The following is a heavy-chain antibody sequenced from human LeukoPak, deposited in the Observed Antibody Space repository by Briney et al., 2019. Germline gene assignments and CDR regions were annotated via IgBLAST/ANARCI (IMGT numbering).Heavy chain of an antibody. J-gene: IGHJ6*03. CDR2: IYSGGNT. V-gene: IGHV3-53*05. D-gene: IGHD2-15*01. CDR3: AKDNCSGGSCYQYYYYYYMDV. Sequence: PGGSLRLSCAASGFTVSRYYMSWVRQAPGKGLEWVSVIYSGGNTYYADSVKGRFTISRDNSKNMVYLQMNSLRAEDTAVYYCAKDNCSGGSCYQYYYYYYMDVWGKGTTVTVSS. CDR1: GFTVSRYY.